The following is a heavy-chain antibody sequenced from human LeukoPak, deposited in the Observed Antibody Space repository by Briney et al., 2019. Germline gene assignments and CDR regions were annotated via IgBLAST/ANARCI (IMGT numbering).Heavy chain of an antibody. CDR1: GFNFSSHG. CDR2: IWYDGSEK. V-gene: IGHV3-33*06. Sequence: GGSLRLSCAASGFNFSSHGIHWVRQTPGKGLEWVAIIWYDGSEKYYGDSVKGRFSISRDNARNTVHLKMNSLRDDDTAIYYCAKDREQWLVELDYWGQGTQVIVSS. J-gene: IGHJ4*02. CDR3: AKDREQWLVELDY. D-gene: IGHD6-19*01.